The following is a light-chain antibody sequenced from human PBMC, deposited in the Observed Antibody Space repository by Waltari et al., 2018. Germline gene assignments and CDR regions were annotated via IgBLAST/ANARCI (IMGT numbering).Light chain of an antibody. CDR2: GAS. V-gene: IGKV3-15*01. CDR1: QSVRSN. Sequence: ELVMTQSPATLSVSPGERATLSCRASQSVRSNLAWYQQTPGQAPRLLIYGASTRATGVPARFSGSGSGREFTLTISSLQSEDFAVYYCQHYNDGPEWTFGQGTKVEIK. CDR3: QHYNDGPEWT. J-gene: IGKJ1*01.